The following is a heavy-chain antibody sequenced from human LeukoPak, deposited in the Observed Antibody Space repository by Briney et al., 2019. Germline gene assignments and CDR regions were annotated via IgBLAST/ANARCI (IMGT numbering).Heavy chain of an antibody. D-gene: IGHD2-15*01. Sequence: PGGSLRLSCPAPGFTFGRYAMTWVRQAPGKGLEWIGEIYHSGSTTYNPSLKSRVTISVDISKNQFSLKMSSVTAADTAVYYCASLSQYCSFGSCYPWGQGNLVTVSS. CDR1: GFTFGRYAM. V-gene: IGHV4-4*02. CDR2: IYHSGST. CDR3: ASLSQYCSFGSCYP. J-gene: IGHJ5*02.